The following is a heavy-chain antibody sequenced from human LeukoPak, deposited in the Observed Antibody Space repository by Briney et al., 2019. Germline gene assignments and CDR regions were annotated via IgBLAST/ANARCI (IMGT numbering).Heavy chain of an antibody. D-gene: IGHD3-10*01. CDR1: GGTFNNYA. Sequence: ASVKVSCKASGGTFNNYAISWVRQAPGQGLEWMGWISAYNGNTNYAQKLQGRVTMTTDTSTSTAYMELRSLRSDDTAVYYCARDGSGSTGVGYFDYWGQGTLVTVSS. J-gene: IGHJ4*02. V-gene: IGHV1-18*01. CDR3: ARDGSGSTGVGYFDY. CDR2: ISAYNGNT.